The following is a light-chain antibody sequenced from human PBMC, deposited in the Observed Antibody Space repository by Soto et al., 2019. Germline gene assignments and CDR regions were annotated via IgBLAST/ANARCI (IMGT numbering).Light chain of an antibody. J-gene: IGKJ1*01. Sequence: IQRTKTNSSLSASVGDRVTITCRASQSIANFLNWYQQKPGKAPKLVIYGTSTLQSGVPSRFSGSGSGTDFTLTISRLQREDFATYYCQQSYSSLWTFCQGTNVDIK. CDR1: QSIANF. CDR2: GTS. CDR3: QQSYSSLWT. V-gene: IGKV1-39*01.